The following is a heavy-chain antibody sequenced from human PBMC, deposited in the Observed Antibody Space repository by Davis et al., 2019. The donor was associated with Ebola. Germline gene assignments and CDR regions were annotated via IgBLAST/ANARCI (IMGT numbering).Heavy chain of an antibody. D-gene: IGHD2/OR15-2a*01. CDR3: ARDSFLWWPYSYYGMDV. CDR1: GGTFSSYA. Sequence: AASVKVSCKTSGGTFSSYAISWVRQAPGQGLEWMGGIIPIFDTANYAQKFQGRVTMTTDTSTSTAYMELRSLRSDDTAVYYCARDSFLWWPYSYYGMDVWGQGTTVTVSS. V-gene: IGHV1-69*05. J-gene: IGHJ6*02. CDR2: IIPIFDTA.